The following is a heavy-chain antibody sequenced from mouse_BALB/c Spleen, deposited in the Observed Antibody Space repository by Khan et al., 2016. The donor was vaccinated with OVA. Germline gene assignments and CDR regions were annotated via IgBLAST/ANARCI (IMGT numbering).Heavy chain of an antibody. CDR2: IDPENGDT. D-gene: IGHD2-2*01. Sequence: VQLQQSGAELVRPGALVKLSCKASGFNIKDYYMHWVKQRPEQGLVWIGRIDPENGDTIYDPKFQGKASITSDTSSNTAYLQLSSLTSEDTAVYYCAGGGYARWFACWGQGTLVTVSA. J-gene: IGHJ3*01. V-gene: IGHV14-1*02. CDR3: AGGGYARWFAC. CDR1: GFNIKDYY.